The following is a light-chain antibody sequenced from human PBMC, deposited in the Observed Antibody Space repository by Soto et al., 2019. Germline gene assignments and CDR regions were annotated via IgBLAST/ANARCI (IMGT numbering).Light chain of an antibody. J-gene: IGLJ2*01. CDR3: NSFAGSAHVV. CDR2: DVS. CDR1: SSDVGAYNY. V-gene: IGLV2-8*01. Sequence: QSALAQPPSASGSPGQSVTISCTGTSSDVGAYNYVSWYQQHRGKAPKLIIYDVSQRPSGIPDRFSGSKSGNTASLTVSGLQAEDEAVYCNSFAGSAHVVFGGGTQLTVL.